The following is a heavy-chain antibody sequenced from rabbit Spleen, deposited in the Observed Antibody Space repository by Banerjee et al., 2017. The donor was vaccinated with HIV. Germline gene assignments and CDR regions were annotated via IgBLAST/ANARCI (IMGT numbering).Heavy chain of an antibody. CDR1: GFDFSSYG. V-gene: IGHV1S47*01. D-gene: IGHD4-1*01. Sequence: QEQLVESGGGLVQPGGSLKLSCKASGFDFSSYGVSWVRQAPGKGLEWIGYIDPIFGGTYYASWVNGRFTISSHNAQNTLYLQLNSLTAADTATYFCVRGSGWGFGYFKLWGPGTLVTVS. J-gene: IGHJ4*01. CDR3: VRGSGWGFGYFKL. CDR2: IDPIFGGT.